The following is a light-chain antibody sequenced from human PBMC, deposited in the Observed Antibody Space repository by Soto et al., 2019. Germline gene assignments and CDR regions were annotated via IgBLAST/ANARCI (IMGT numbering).Light chain of an antibody. CDR2: GAS. J-gene: IGKJ5*01. Sequence: ETVMTQSGATLVASLGPRAYLCRRARQSVSSNLAWDQQKPGQAPRILXYGASTSATGIPARCSGSGSRTKLALTISSLHSEDFAVYYYQQYKHWHPITFGQGTRLE. V-gene: IGKV3-15*01. CDR3: QQYKHWHPIT. CDR1: QSVSSN.